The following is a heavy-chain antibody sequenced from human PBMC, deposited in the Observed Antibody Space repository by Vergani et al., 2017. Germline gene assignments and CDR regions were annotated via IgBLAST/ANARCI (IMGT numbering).Heavy chain of an antibody. Sequence: QVQLVESGGGVVQRGGSLSLSCAMSGFTLSNYDMQWIRQGPGKGLEFVAFIQFDGSNQYYADTVTGRFTLSRDFSTNTLYLQMNSLRTDDTATYYCAKHFRGWGIDYWGQGTQVIVSS. CDR2: IQFDGSNQ. CDR1: GFTLSNYD. D-gene: IGHD3-16*01. CDR3: AKHFRGWGIDY. V-gene: IGHV3-30*02. J-gene: IGHJ4*02.